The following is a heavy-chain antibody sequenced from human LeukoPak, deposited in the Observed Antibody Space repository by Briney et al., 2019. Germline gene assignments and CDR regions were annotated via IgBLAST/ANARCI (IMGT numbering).Heavy chain of an antibody. CDR3: ARDPSPGIAADDAFDI. CDR1: GFTVSSNY. J-gene: IGHJ3*02. D-gene: IGHD6-25*01. Sequence: PGGSLRLSCAASGFTVSSNYMSWVRQAPGKGLEWVSVIYSGGSTYYADSVKGRFTISRDNSKNTLYLQMNSLRVEDTAVYYCARDPSPGIAADDAFDIWGQGTMVTVSS. CDR2: IYSGGST. V-gene: IGHV3-53*05.